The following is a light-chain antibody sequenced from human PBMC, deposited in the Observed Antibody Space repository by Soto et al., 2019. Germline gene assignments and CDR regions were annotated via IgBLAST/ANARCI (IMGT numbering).Light chain of an antibody. Sequence: ETVLTQSPATLSLSPGERATLSCRASRSISTYLAWYQQKPGQAPRLLIYEALNRATGIPARFSGSGSGTEFTLTISSLQSEDFAVYYCQQYNNWPYTFGQGTKLEIK. CDR3: QQYNNWPYT. V-gene: IGKV3-11*01. CDR1: RSISTY. J-gene: IGKJ2*01. CDR2: EAL.